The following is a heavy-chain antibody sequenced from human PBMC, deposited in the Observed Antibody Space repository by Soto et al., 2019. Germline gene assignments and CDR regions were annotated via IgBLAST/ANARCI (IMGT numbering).Heavy chain of an antibody. CDR3: GRRSPRYGIDS. D-gene: IGHD1-1*01. CDR1: GYTFRSNG. Sequence: QVHLVQSGAEVKKPGASVKVSCKASGYTFRSNGLHWVRQAPGQSLEWVGWINGDNGNTKYSQRFQGRVTITTDTSASTAYMEPTTLTSEDTAVYYCGRRSPRYGIDSWGQGTLVTVSS. V-gene: IGHV1-3*01. J-gene: IGHJ4*02. CDR2: INGDNGNT.